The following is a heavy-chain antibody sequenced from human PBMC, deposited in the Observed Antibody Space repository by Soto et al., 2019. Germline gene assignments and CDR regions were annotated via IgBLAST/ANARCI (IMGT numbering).Heavy chain of an antibody. J-gene: IGHJ4*02. V-gene: IGHV4-31*03. CDR1: GGSISSGGYY. D-gene: IGHD6-13*01. CDR2: IYYSGST. Sequence: QVQLQESGPGLVKPSQTLSLTCTVSGGSISSGGYYWSWIRQHPGKGLERIGYIYYSGSTYYNPSLKSRVTISVDTSKNQFTLKLSSVTAADTAVYYCARERSSTSIDYWGQGTLVTVSS. CDR3: ARERSSTSIDY.